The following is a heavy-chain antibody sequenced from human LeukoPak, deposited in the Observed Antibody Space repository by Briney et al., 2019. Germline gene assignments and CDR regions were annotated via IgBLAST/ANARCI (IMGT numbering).Heavy chain of an antibody. CDR1: GFTFSGSD. CDR2: ISYDGGKK. V-gene: IGHV3-30*18. D-gene: IGHD6-19*01. J-gene: IGHJ4*02. CDR3: AKDGQAVGEYYFDY. Sequence: GGSLRLSCSASGFTFSGSDMHWVRQAPGKGLEWVATISYDGGKKNYAAAVQGRFTVSRDNPVNTLNLQMNSLRVEDTALYYCAKDGQAVGEYYFDYWGQGTLVTVSS.